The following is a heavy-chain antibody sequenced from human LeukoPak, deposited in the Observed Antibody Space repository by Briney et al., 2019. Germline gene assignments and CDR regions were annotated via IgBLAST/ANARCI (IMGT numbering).Heavy chain of an antibody. CDR3: ARDRGWAGYTYGFYY. V-gene: IGHV1-69*01. J-gene: IGHJ4*02. D-gene: IGHD5-18*01. CDR1: GGTFSSYA. CDR2: IIPIFGTA. Sequence: GSSVKVSCKASGGTFSSYAISWVRQAPGQGLEWMGGIIPIFGTANYAQKFQGRVTITADESTSTAYMELSGLRSEDTAVYYCARDRGWAGYTYGFYYWGQGTLATVSS.